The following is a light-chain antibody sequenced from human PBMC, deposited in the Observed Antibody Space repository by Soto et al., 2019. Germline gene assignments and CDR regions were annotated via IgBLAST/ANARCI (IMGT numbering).Light chain of an antibody. CDR1: QSVTTY. Sequence: EIVLTQSPATLSLSPGERATLSCRASQSVTTYLAWYQQKPGQAPRLLIYDASNRATGIPARFSGSGSGTDFTLTISSLEPEDFAVYYCNQRTNWPLTFGGGTKVEIK. CDR2: DAS. CDR3: NQRTNWPLT. V-gene: IGKV3-11*01. J-gene: IGKJ4*01.